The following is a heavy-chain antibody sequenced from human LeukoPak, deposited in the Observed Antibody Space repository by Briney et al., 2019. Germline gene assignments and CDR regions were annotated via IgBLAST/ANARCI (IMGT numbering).Heavy chain of an antibody. D-gene: IGHD6-13*01. CDR2: IYYSGST. CDR1: GGSSSSFY. V-gene: IGHV4-59*08. CDR3: ARHGIVDSSRKYYFDY. J-gene: IGHJ4*02. Sequence: SETLSLTCAVSGGSSSSFYWSWIRQPPGKGLEWIGYIYYSGSTNYNPSLKSRVTISVDTSKNQFSLNLNSVTAEDTAVYYCARHGIVDSSRKYYFDYWGQGTLVTVSS.